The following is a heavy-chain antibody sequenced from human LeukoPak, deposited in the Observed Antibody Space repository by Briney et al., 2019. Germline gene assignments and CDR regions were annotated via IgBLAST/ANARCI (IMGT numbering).Heavy chain of an antibody. CDR3: ARVNDFWSGRNNFDE. Sequence: RGGSLRLSCAASGFIFEDYAMSWVGHGPGKGLEWVAGINWSGGSTNYAESVKGRFNISRDKATNCLYLQMNSLRVEDTALYYCARVNDFWSGRNNFDEWGQGTLVTVSS. CDR1: GFIFEDYA. CDR2: INWSGGST. V-gene: IGHV3-20*04. J-gene: IGHJ4*02. D-gene: IGHD3-3*01.